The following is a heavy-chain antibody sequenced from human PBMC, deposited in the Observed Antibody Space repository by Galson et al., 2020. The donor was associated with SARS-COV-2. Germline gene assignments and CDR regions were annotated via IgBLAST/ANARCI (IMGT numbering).Heavy chain of an antibody. J-gene: IGHJ4*02. CDR3: GRILIAAAGTPFDY. Sequence: SGPTPVKPTHTLTLTCTFSGFSLRTSGMCVSWIRQPPGKALEWLARIDWDDDKYYSTSLKTRLTISKDTSKNQVVLTMTNMDPVDTATYYCGRILIAAAGTPFDYWGQGTLVTVSS. CDR2: IDWDDDK. D-gene: IGHD6-13*01. V-gene: IGHV2-70*11. CDR1: GFSLRTSGMC.